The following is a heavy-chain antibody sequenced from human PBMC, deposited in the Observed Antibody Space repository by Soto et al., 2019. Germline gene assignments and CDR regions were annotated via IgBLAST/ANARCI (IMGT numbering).Heavy chain of an antibody. Sequence: GESLKISCRGSGYDFNTNWFGWLRQLPGRVLEWVGIMYPGDSDTRYNPSLQGHVTPSVDVTVSTAFLQWRSLETSDTGMYFCARLPRACNKTPCYYAHHWGQGTQVTVSS. V-gene: IGHV5-51*01. J-gene: IGHJ5*02. D-gene: IGHD3-10*01. CDR3: ARLPRACNKTPCYYAHH. CDR2: MYPGDSDT. CDR1: GYDFNTNW.